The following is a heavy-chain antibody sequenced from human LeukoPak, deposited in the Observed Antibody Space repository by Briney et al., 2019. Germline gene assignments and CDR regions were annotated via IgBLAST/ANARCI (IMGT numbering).Heavy chain of an antibody. J-gene: IGHJ6*02. D-gene: IGHD3-10*01. CDR1: GFTVSSNY. CDR2: IYSGGST. CDR3: ARELWFGESPANYYYYGMDV. Sequence: GGSLRLSCAASGFTVSSNYMSWVRQAPGKGLEWVSVIYSGGSTYCADSVKGRFTISRDNSKNTLYLQMNSLRAEDTAVYYCARELWFGESPANYYYYGMDVWGQGTTVTVSS. V-gene: IGHV3-53*01.